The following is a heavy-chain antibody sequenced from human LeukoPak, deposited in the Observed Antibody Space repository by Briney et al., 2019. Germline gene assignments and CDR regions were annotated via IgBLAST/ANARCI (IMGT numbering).Heavy chain of an antibody. J-gene: IGHJ4*02. D-gene: IGHD6-13*01. CDR3: ARGVAAAGTTFDY. V-gene: IGHV4-4*02. CDR1: GGSISSSNW. CDR2: INHSGST. Sequence: KSSETLSLTCTVSGGSISSSNWWSWVRQPSGKGLEWIGEINHSGSTYYNPSLKSRVTISVDTSKNQFSLKLSSVTAADTAVYYCARGVAAAGTTFDYWGQGTLVTVSS.